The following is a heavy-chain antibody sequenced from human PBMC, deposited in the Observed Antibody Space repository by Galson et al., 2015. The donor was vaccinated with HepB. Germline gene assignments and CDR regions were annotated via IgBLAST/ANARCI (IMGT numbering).Heavy chain of an antibody. CDR1: GFTFSDYR. D-gene: IGHD3-22*01. J-gene: IGHJ4*02. CDR3: ARDGDYSESSRFVSPPFDY. V-gene: IGHV3-21*04. CDR2: ISSSSSYI. Sequence: SLRLSCAASGFTFSDYRMNWVRQAPGKGLEWVSSISSSSSYIYYADSVKGRFTISRDNAKNSLFLQMNSLRAEDSAIYYCARDGDYSESSRFVSPPFDYWGQGTLVTVST.